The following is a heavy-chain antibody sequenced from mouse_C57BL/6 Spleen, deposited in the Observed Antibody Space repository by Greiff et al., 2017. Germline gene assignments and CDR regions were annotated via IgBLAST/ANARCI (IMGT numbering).Heavy chain of an antibody. Sequence: EVKLVESGAELVRPGSSVKMSCKTSGYTFTSYGINWVKQRPGQGLEWIGYIYIGNGYTEYNEKFKGKATLTSDTSSSTAYMQLSSLTSEDSAIYFCARSGIYYGNRYYFDYWGQGTTLSVSS. CDR2: IYIGNGYT. CDR3: ARSGIYYGNRYYFDY. J-gene: IGHJ2*01. CDR1: GYTFTSYG. D-gene: IGHD2-1*01. V-gene: IGHV1-58*01.